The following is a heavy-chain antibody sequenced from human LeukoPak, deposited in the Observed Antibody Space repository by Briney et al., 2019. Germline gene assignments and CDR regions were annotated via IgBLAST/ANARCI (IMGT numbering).Heavy chain of an antibody. D-gene: IGHD3-10*01. CDR3: ARVQRWFGESSYMDV. CDR1: GYTFTSYG. V-gene: IGHV1-18*01. CDR2: ISAYNGNT. Sequence: ASVKVSCKASGYTFTSYGIGWVRQAPGQGLEWMGWISAYNGNTNYAQKLQGRVTMTTDTSTSTAYMELRSLRSDDTAVYYCARVQRWFGESSYMDVWGKGTTVTISS. J-gene: IGHJ6*04.